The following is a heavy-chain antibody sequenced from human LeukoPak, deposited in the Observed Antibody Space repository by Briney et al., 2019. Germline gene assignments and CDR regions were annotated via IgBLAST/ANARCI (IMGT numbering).Heavy chain of an antibody. CDR1: GFTFSSYA. Sequence: PGGSLRLSCAASGFTFSSYAMHWVRQAPGEGLEWVAVISYDGSNKYYADSVKGRFTISGDNSKNTLYLQMNSLRAEDTAVYYCARGGIVGPTSYFYYGMDVWGQGTTVTVSS. CDR3: ARGGIVGPTSYFYYGMDV. CDR2: ISYDGSNK. D-gene: IGHD1-26*01. J-gene: IGHJ6*02. V-gene: IGHV3-30-3*01.